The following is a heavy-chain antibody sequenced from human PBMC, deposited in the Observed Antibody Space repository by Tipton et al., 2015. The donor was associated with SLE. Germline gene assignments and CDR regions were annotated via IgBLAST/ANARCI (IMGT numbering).Heavy chain of an antibody. V-gene: IGHV3-53*01. J-gene: IGHJ6*03. D-gene: IGHD2-15*01. CDR3: ARDAPDVVVVAATYYYYYYMDV. CDR1: GFTFSSYW. Sequence: SLRLSCAASGFTFSSYWMSWVRQAPGKGLEWVSVIYSGGSTYYADSVKGRFTISRDNSKNTLYLQMNSLRAEDTAVYYCARDAPDVVVVAATYYYYYYMDVWGKGTTVTVSS. CDR2: IYSGGST.